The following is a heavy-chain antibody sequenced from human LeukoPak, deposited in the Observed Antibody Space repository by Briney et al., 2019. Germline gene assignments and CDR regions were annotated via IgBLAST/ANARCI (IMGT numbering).Heavy chain of an antibody. V-gene: IGHV1-2*02. CDR1: GGTFIIYA. J-gene: IGHJ4*02. CDR2: INPNSGGT. CDR3: ARVPAGTVSFGY. D-gene: IGHD6-19*01. Sequence: GASVTVSFKASGGTFIIYASSWVGQAPGQGREGMGWINPNSGGTNYAQKFQGRVTITRDTSISTAYMELSRLRSDDTAVYYCARVPAGTVSFGYWGQGTLVTVSS.